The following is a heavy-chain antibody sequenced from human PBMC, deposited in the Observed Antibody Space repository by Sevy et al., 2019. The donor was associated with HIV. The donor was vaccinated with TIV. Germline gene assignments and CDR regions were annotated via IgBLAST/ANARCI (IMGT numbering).Heavy chain of an antibody. CDR2: ISSSSSTI. Sequence: GGSLRLSCAASGFTFSSYSMNWVRQAPGKGLEWVSYISSSSSTIYYADSVKGRFTISRDNAKNSLYLQMNSQRAEDTAVYYCARVGIVVGGAFDIWGQGTMVTVSS. CDR1: GFTFSSYS. J-gene: IGHJ3*02. V-gene: IGHV3-48*01. CDR3: ARVGIVVGGAFDI. D-gene: IGHD2-15*01.